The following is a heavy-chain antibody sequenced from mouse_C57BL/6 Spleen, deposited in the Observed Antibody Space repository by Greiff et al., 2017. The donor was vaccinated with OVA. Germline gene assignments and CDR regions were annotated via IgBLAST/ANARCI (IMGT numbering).Heavy chain of an antibody. Sequence: QVTLKESGPGILQSSQTLSLTCSFSGFSLSPSGMGVSWIRQPSGKGLEWLAHIYWDDAQRYNPSLQRRLTISKATSRNQVFLNIARVDTADTATDYGARTCYGNDGDRAMDYWGQGTAGTVSS. J-gene: IGHJ4*01. CDR2: IYWDDAQ. CDR3: ARTCYGNDGDRAMDY. CDR1: GFSLSPSGMG. D-gene: IGHD2-2*01. V-gene: IGHV8-12*01.